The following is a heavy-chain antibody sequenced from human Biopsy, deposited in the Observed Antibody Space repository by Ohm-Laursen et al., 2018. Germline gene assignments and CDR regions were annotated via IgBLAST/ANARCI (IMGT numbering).Heavy chain of an antibody. CDR2: VDIRGHA. V-gene: IGHV4-4*07. CDR3: ARVKGEWPEYKFDK. Sequence: SDTLSLTWPVSGGSIDTQSWIRQPAGKGLEWIGRVDIRGHADYSSSLRSRVTMSADASKNQFSLKLTSVTAADTAVYFCARVKGEWPEYKFDKWGQGILVTVSS. J-gene: IGHJ4*02. CDR1: GGSIDTQS. D-gene: IGHD3-16*01.